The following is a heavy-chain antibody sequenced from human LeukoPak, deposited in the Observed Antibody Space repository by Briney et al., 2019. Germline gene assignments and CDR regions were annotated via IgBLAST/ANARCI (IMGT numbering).Heavy chain of an antibody. CDR1: VFSVSGTY. D-gene: IGHD3-3*01. J-gene: IGHJ4*02. V-gene: IGHV3-11*04. CDR2: ISSSGSII. CDR3: ARDRITIFGAVPGFDY. Sequence: GGSLRLSCAASVFSVSGTYMSWVRQAPGKGLEWVSYISSSGSIINYADSVKGRFTISRDNAKNSLYLQMNSLRAEDTAVYYCARDRITIFGAVPGFDYWGQGTLVTVSS.